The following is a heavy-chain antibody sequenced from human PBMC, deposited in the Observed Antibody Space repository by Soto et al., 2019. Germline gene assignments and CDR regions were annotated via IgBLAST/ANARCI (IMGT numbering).Heavy chain of an antibody. CDR2: ISGSGDST. CDR3: AKTRISIWSGSSFDI. J-gene: IGHJ3*02. D-gene: IGHD3-3*01. CDR1: GFTFSSYA. Sequence: EVQLLESGGGLVQPGGSLRLSCAASGFTFSSYAMTWVRQAPGKGLEWVSGISGSGDSTYYADSVKGRFTVSRDNSKNTMYLQMNSLRADDTAVYYCAKTRISIWSGSSFDIWGQGTILTDSS. V-gene: IGHV3-23*01.